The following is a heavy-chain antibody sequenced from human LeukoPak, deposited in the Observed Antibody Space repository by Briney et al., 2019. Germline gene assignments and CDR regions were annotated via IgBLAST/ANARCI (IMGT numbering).Heavy chain of an antibody. CDR1: GGSTSSSSYY. Sequence: SETLSLTCTVSGGSTSSSSYYWGWIRQPPGKGLEWSGSIYYSGSTYYNPSLKSRVTISVDTSKNQFSLKLSSVTAADTAVYYCARDFTGDGYNNRGRFDYYYYMDVWGKGTTVTISS. D-gene: IGHD5-24*01. J-gene: IGHJ6*03. V-gene: IGHV4-39*07. CDR3: ARDFTGDGYNNRGRFDYYYYMDV. CDR2: IYYSGST.